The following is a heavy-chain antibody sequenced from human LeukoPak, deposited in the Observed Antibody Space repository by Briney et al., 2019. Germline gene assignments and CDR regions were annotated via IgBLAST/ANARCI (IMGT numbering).Heavy chain of an antibody. CDR1: GGSISSSSYY. Sequence: SETLSLTCTVSGGSISSSSYYWAWIRQPPGKGLEWIGSIYYSGSTYYNPSLKSRVTISVDTSKNQFSLKLSSVTAADTAVYYCARRRYYYDSSGYRIFDYWGQGTLVTVSS. CDR2: IYYSGST. CDR3: ARRRYYYDSSGYRIFDY. D-gene: IGHD3-22*01. J-gene: IGHJ4*02. V-gene: IGHV4-39*07.